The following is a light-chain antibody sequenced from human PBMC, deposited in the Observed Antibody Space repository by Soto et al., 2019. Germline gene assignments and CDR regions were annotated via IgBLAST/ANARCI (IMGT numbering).Light chain of an antibody. CDR1: QSVSSY. J-gene: IGKJ2*01. V-gene: IGKV3-15*01. Sequence: ERVMTQSPATLSVSPGGRATLSCRASQSVSSYLAWYQQRPGQPPRLLIYGASTRATGIPARFSGSGSGTEFSLTLSSLQSEDFAVYYCQQYNTWPPKYTFGRGTKLEIK. CDR3: QQYNTWPPKYT. CDR2: GAS.